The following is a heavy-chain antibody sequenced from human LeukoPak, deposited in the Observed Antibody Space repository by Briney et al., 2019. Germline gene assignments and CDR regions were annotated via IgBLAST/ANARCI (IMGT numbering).Heavy chain of an antibody. J-gene: IGHJ6*03. Sequence: GRSLRLSCAASGFTFSSHAMHWVRQAPGQGLERVAIISYDGSNKYYADSVKGRFTISRDNSKNTLFLQMNSLRAEDTAVYYCARGGSGSYYYYFYYMDVWGKGTTVTVSS. CDR1: GFTFSSHA. V-gene: IGHV3-30*01. CDR2: ISYDGSNK. CDR3: ARGGSGSYYYYFYYMDV. D-gene: IGHD3-10*01.